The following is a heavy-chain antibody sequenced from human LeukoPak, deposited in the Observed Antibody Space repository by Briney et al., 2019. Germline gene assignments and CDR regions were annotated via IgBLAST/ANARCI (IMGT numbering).Heavy chain of an antibody. CDR2: IYQSGST. V-gene: IGHV4-30-2*01. CDR1: GGSISSGGYY. CDR3: ARGVVVPAAESTTEVGSPDYFDY. J-gene: IGHJ4*02. D-gene: IGHD2-2*01. Sequence: KPSQTLSLTCTVSGGSISSGGYYWSWIRQPPGKGLEWIGNIYQSGSTYYNPSLKSRVTISVDMSKNQFSLKLSSVTAADTAVYYCARGVVVPAAESTTEVGSPDYFDYWGQGTLVTVSS.